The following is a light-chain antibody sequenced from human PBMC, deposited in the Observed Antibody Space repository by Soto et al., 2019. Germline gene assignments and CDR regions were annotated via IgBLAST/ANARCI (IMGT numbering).Light chain of an antibody. CDR2: GAS. Sequence: EVVLTQSRGTLSLSPGERATLSCRASQSVSSILLAWYQQKPGQAPRLLIYGASSRATGIPDRFSGSGSGTDFTLTVSRLEPEDFPVYYCQQHGTSPIFGGGTKVEIK. CDR1: QSVSSIL. CDR3: QQHGTSPI. J-gene: IGKJ4*01. V-gene: IGKV3-20*01.